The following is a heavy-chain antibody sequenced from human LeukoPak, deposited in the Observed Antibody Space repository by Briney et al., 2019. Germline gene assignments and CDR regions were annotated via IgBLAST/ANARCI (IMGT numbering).Heavy chain of an antibody. CDR1: GGSISSHN. D-gene: IGHD3-10*01. Sequence: SETLSLTCTVSGGSISSHNWNWIRQPPGKGLEWIGYIYYSGSTSYNPSLKSRATISIDTSTKQFSLKLSSVTAADTAVYYCARLSRGAGLAIDYWGQGTLVTVSS. J-gene: IGHJ4*02. CDR3: ARLSRGAGLAIDY. V-gene: IGHV4-59*08. CDR2: IYYSGST.